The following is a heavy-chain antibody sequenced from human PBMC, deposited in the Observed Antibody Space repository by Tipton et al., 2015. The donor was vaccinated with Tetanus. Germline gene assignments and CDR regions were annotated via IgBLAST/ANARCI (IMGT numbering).Heavy chain of an antibody. D-gene: IGHD6-19*01. CDR3: ARSRLGSIAVAGTEDYYYYYGMDV. CDR2: IYYSGST. V-gene: IGHV4-59*08. CDR1: GGSISSYY. Sequence: TLSLTCTVSGGSISSYYWSWIRQPPGKGLEWIGYIYYSGSTNYNPSLKSRVTISVDTSKNQFSLKLSSVTAADTAVYYCARSRLGSIAVAGTEDYYYYYGMDVWGQGTTVTVSS. J-gene: IGHJ6*02.